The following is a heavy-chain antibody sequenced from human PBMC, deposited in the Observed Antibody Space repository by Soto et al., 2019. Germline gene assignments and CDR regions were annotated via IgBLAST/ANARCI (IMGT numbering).Heavy chain of an antibody. CDR3: TRNSGHINYVLDY. V-gene: IGHV4-4*02. Sequence: SETLSLTCTVSSDSISSSYWWTWVRQPPGKGLEWIGKIYHNGNTDYNPSLKSRVSISVDGSKDQFYLKLTSVTAADTALYYCTRNSGHINYVLDYWGPGTLVTVSS. CDR1: SDSISSSYW. D-gene: IGHD4-4*01. CDR2: IYHNGNT. J-gene: IGHJ4*02.